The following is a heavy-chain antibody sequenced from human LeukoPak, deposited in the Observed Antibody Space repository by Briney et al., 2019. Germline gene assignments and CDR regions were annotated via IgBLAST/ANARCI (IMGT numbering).Heavy chain of an antibody. CDR3: ARAAGSSGWYKVAFDI. CDR2: IGTAGDT. V-gene: IGHV3-13*01. CDR1: GFTFSSYD. D-gene: IGHD6-19*01. Sequence: GSLRLSCAASGFTFSSYDMHWVRQATGKGLEWVSAIGTAGDTYYPGSVKGRFTISRENAKNSLYLQMNSLRAGDTAVYYCARAAGSSGWYKVAFDIWGQGTMVTVSS. J-gene: IGHJ3*02.